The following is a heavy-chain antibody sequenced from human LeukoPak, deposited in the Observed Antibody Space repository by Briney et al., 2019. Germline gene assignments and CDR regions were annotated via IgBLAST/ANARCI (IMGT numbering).Heavy chain of an antibody. V-gene: IGHV3-72*01. Sequence: GGSLRLSCAASGFTFSDHYMDWVRQAPGKGLEWVGRTRNKANSYTTEYAASVKGRFTISRDDSKNSLYLQMNSLRAEDTAVYYCAKGTSLDSSGYPDAFDIWGQGTMVTVSS. CDR2: TRNKANSYTT. D-gene: IGHD3-22*01. CDR1: GFTFSDHY. CDR3: AKGTSLDSSGYPDAFDI. J-gene: IGHJ3*02.